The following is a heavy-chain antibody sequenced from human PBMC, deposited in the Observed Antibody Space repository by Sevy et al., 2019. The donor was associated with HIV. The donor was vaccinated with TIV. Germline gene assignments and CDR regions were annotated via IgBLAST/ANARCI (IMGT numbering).Heavy chain of an antibody. V-gene: IGHV3-21*06. Sequence: GGSLRLSCAASAFTFSSYNMNWVRQAPGKGLEWVSCISGSSNYIYYAESLKGRFIISRDNANNTLYLQMNSLRADDTAVYYCARGPPDGSYDYFDYWGQGTLVTVSS. CDR1: AFTFSSYN. CDR3: ARGPPDGSYDYFDY. D-gene: IGHD1-26*01. J-gene: IGHJ4*02. CDR2: ISGSSNYI.